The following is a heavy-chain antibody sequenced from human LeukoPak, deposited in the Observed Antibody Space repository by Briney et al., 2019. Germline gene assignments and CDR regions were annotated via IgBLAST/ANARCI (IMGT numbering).Heavy chain of an antibody. D-gene: IGHD6-19*01. CDR3: ARGREQWLVLDY. CDR1: GGSISIGDYY. J-gene: IGHJ4*02. Sequence: SETLSLTCTVSGGSISIGDYYWSWIRQPPGKGLEWIGYIYYSGSTYYNPSLKSRVTISVDTSKNQFSLKLSSVTAADTAVYYCARGREQWLVLDYWGQGTLVTVSS. V-gene: IGHV4-30-4*01. CDR2: IYYSGST.